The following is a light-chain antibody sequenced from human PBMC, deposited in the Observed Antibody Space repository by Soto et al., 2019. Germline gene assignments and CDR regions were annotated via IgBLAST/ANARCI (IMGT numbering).Light chain of an antibody. V-gene: IGKV3-20*01. CDR3: LKYYNSPA. CDR2: GAS. Sequence: EIVLTQSPGTLSLSPGERATLSCRASQSVSSSYLAWYQQKPGQAPRLLIYGASTGATGLPARFSGSGSGTDFTLTISGLEPDDFAVYYCLKYYNSPAFGQGTKVDIK. CDR1: QSVSSSY. J-gene: IGKJ1*01.